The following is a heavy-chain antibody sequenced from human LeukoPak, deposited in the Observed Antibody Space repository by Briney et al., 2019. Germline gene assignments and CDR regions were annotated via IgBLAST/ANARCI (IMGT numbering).Heavy chain of an antibody. CDR3: ARGQVGATQLFDY. CDR1: GGSVSSSTYY. J-gene: IGHJ4*02. Sequence: PSQTLSLTCTVSGGSVSSSTYYWNWIRPPPGQGLVWIGYIYNSGSTNYNPSFKSRLTISVDTSRNQFSLKVNSVTAADTAVYYCARGQVGATQLFDYWGQGTRVTVSS. D-gene: IGHD1-26*01. V-gene: IGHV4-61*01. CDR2: IYNSGST.